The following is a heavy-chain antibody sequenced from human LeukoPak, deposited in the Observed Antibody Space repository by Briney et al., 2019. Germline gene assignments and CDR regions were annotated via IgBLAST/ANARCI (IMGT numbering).Heavy chain of an antibody. CDR3: AKDPAMVGYGDDDY. CDR2: ISGSGGST. CDR1: GFTLSNAW. V-gene: IGHV3-23*01. Sequence: GGSLRLSCAASGFTLSNAWMSWVRQAPGKGLEWVSAISGSGGSTYYADSVKGRFTISRDNSKNTLYLQMNSLRAEDTAVYYCAKDPAMVGYGDDDYWGQGTLVTVSS. J-gene: IGHJ4*02. D-gene: IGHD4-17*01.